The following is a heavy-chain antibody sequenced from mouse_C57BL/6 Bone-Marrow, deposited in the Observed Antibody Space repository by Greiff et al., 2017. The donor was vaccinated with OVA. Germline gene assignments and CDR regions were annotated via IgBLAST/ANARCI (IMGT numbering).Heavy chain of an antibody. CDR2: IYPRSGNT. CDR1: GYTFTSYG. V-gene: IGHV1-81*01. J-gene: IGHJ4*01. CDR3: ARTLTTVVATNYYAMDY. D-gene: IGHD1-1*01. Sequence: VKLVESGAELARPGASVKLSCKASGYTFTSYGISWVKQRTGQGLEWIVEIYPRSGNTYYNEKFKGKATLTADKSSSTAYMELRSLTSEDSAVYFCARTLTTVVATNYYAMDYWGQGTSVTVSS.